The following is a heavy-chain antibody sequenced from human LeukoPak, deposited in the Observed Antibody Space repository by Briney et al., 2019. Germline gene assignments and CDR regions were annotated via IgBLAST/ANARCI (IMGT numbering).Heavy chain of an antibody. CDR3: ARVAYYYDSSGTTDAFDI. CDR1: GFTFSHFW. V-gene: IGHV3-7*01. J-gene: IGHJ3*02. Sequence: PGGSLRLSCAASGFTFSHFWMSWVRQAPGKGLEWVAYIKKTGSETYYVDSVKGRFTITRDNTRNSLFLQMYSLRAEDTAVYFCARVAYYYDSSGTTDAFDIWGQGTMVTVSS. CDR2: IKKTGSET. D-gene: IGHD3-22*01.